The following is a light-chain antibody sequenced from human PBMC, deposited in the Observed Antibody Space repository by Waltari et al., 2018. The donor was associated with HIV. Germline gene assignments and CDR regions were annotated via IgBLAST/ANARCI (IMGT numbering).Light chain of an antibody. J-gene: IGLJ1*01. V-gene: IGLV1-44*01. CDR1: SSNIGSNS. CDR2: NNN. Sequence: QSVLTQPPSESGTPGQRVTISCSGSSSNIGSNSVNWYQQLPGTAPKVLMFNNNQRPSGVPDLFSGSKAGTSASLAISGLQSDDEADYYCAAWDDSLKGYVFGTGTGVTIL. CDR3: AAWDDSLKGYV.